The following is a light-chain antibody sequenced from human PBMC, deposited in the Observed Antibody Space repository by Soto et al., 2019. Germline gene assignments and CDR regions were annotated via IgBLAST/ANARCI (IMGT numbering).Light chain of an antibody. J-gene: IGKJ2*03. V-gene: IGKV3-20*01. CDR1: QSVSSSY. CDR3: QQYGTSPYS. CDR2: DAS. Sequence: EIVLTQSPGTLSLSPGERAHLSCRASQSVSSSYLAWYQQKPGQAPRLLIYDASSRATGNPDRFSGSGSGTDFTLTISRLEPEDSAVYYCQQYGTSPYSFGQGTKLEIK.